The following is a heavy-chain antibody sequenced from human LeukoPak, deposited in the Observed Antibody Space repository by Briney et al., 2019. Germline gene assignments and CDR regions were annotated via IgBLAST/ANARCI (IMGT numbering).Heavy chain of an antibody. Sequence: SETLSLTCSVSGGSISSSGHYWGWIRQSPEKGLDWVGSIYSNGNTYYNPSVKSRVTISVDTSKNQFSLKLTSVTAAETAVYYCARSATVTTGYFDYWGQGALVTVSS. CDR1: GGSISSSGHY. V-gene: IGHV4-39*07. J-gene: IGHJ4*02. CDR2: IYSNGNT. CDR3: ARSATVTTGYFDY. D-gene: IGHD4-17*01.